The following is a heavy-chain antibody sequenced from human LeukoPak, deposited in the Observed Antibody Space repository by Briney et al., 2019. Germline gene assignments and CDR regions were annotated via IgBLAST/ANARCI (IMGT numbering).Heavy chain of an antibody. V-gene: IGHV3-21*01. J-gene: IGHJ4*02. D-gene: IGHD3-9*01. CDR3: ARVLRDYYFDY. Sequence: PGGSLRLSCAASGFSFSGYNMNWVRQAPGKGLEWVSSITMSSTYIYHADSVKGRFTISRDNAKNSLFLQMNSLGAEDTAVYYCARVLRDYYFDYWGQGTLVTVSS. CDR1: GFSFSGYN. CDR2: ITMSSTYI.